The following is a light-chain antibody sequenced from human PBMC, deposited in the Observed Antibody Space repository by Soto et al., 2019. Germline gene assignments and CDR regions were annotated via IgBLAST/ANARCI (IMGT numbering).Light chain of an antibody. J-gene: IGLJ1*01. Sequence: QSVLTQPASVSGSPGQSITISCSGSSSNIGGNSVSWYQQLPGTAPKLLIYDDNKRPSGISDRFSGSKSGTSATLGITGFQTGDEADYYCGSWDSSLSAYVFGTGTKVTVL. CDR1: SSNIGGNS. CDR2: DDN. V-gene: IGLV1-51*01. CDR3: GSWDSSLSAYV.